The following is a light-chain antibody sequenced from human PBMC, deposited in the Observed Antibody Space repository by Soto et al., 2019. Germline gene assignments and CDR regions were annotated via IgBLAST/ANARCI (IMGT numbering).Light chain of an antibody. V-gene: IGKV3-15*01. J-gene: IGKJ1*01. CDR1: QSVTST. CDR2: DAS. Sequence: EIVMTQSPATVSVSPGERATLSCRASQSVTSTLAWYQQKPGQTPRLLIYDASTRATGIPARFSGSGSGTEFTLTISSLQSEDFAVYYCHQYNFWPTFGQGTKVDIK. CDR3: HQYNFWPT.